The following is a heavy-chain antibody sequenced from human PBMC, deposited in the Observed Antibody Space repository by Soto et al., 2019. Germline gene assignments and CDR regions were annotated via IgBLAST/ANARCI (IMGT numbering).Heavy chain of an antibody. CDR2: IIPIFGTA. CDR3: ARWEVDCSGGSCSSGAAFDY. V-gene: IGHV1-69*01. Sequence: QVQLVQSGAEVKKPGSSVKVSCKASGGTFSSYAISWVRQAPGQGLEWMGGIIPIFGTANYAQKFQGRVTITADESTSTAYMELSSLRSEDTAVYYCARWEVDCSGGSCSSGAAFDYWGQGSLVTVSS. D-gene: IGHD2-15*01. J-gene: IGHJ4*02. CDR1: GGTFSSYA.